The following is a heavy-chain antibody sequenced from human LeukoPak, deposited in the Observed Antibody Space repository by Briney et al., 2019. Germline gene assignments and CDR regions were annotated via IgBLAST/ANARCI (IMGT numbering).Heavy chain of an antibody. CDR3: ARARYSSSHLDY. CDR2: ISPDISDT. D-gene: IGHD6-13*01. Sequence: GESLKISCKVSGSPFLNYWIAWVRQMPGKGLEWMGVISPDISDTRYSPSFQGQVTISADESTSTAYLQWSRLKVSDTAMYFCARARYSSSHLDYWGQGTLVFVST. J-gene: IGHJ4*02. CDR1: GSPFLNYW. V-gene: IGHV5-51*01.